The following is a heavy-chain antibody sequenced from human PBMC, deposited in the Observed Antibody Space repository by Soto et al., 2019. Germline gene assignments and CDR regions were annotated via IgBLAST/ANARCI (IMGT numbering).Heavy chain of an antibody. CDR2: IYESGYT. CDR3: VSALRHTSRVYPWFDP. D-gene: IGHD5-18*01. J-gene: IGHJ5*02. Sequence: PSETLSLTCTVSGASFSTGAYYWGWVRQRPGEGLEWVGYIYESGYTYYNTSLKSRLTISLDRSNNQFSLGLTSVTAADTAVYYCVSALRHTSRVYPWFDPWGQGTLVTFSS. CDR1: GASFSTGAYY. V-gene: IGHV4-31*03.